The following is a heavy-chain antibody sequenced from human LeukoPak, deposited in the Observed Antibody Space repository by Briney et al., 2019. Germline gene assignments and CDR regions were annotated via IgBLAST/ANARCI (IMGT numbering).Heavy chain of an antibody. CDR2: ISSSSSYI. J-gene: IGHJ4*02. CDR3: ASSEAVAGGDY. V-gene: IGHV3-21*01. Sequence: GGSLRLSCAASGFTFSSYSMNWVRQAPGKGLEWVSSISSSSSYIYYADSVEGRFTISRDNAKNSLYLQMNSLRAEDTAVYYCASSEAVAGGDYWGQGTLVTVSS. D-gene: IGHD6-19*01. CDR1: GFTFSSYS.